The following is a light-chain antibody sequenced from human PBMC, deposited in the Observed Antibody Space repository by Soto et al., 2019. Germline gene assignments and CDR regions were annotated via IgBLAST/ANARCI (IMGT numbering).Light chain of an antibody. V-gene: IGLV2-14*01. CDR3: GSYTTSNTPPYV. CDR1: SSDVGRYNF. Sequence: QSVLTQPASVSGSPGQSLTISCTGTSSDVGRYNFVSWYQQYPGKAPKLIIYEVNNRPSGVSNRFSGSKSADTASLTISGLQAEYEADYFCGSYTTSNTPPYVFGTGTQLTVL. CDR2: EVN. J-gene: IGLJ1*01.